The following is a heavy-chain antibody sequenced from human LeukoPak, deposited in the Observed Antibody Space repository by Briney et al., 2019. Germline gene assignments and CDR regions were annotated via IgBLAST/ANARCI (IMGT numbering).Heavy chain of an antibody. CDR1: GVSISSADYY. D-gene: IGHD5/OR15-5a*01. J-gene: IGHJ4*02. V-gene: IGHV4-30-4*01. Sequence: SETLSLTCTVSGVSISSADYYWSWIRQPPGKGLEWIGYSSYSGSTSYNPSLNSRVTISVDTSKDQFSLRLSSVTAADTAVYYCGRDCVSGIDYWGQGTLVTVSS. CDR2: SSYSGST. CDR3: GRDCVSGIDY.